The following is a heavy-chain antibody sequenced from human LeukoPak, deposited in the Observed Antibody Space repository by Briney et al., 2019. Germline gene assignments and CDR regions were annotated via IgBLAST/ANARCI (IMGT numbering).Heavy chain of an antibody. CDR2: ISSSSSYI. D-gene: IGHD3-22*01. Sequence: KPGGSLRLSCAASGFTFSSYSMNWVRQTPGKGLEWVSSISSSSSYIYYADSVKGRFTISRDNAKNSLYLQMNSLRAEDTAVYYCARDHDYYDSSGNFDYWGQGTLVTVSS. CDR3: ARDHDYYDSSGNFDY. J-gene: IGHJ4*02. V-gene: IGHV3-21*01. CDR1: GFTFSSYS.